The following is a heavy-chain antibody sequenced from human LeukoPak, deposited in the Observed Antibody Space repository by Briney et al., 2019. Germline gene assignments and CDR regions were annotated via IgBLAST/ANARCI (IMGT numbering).Heavy chain of an antibody. Sequence: ASVKVSCKASGYTFTGYYMHWVRQAPGQGLEWMGWINPNSGGTYYAQNFQGRVTMTRDTSISTAYMELSRLRSDDTAVYYCARDYITIFGVVITGVIAYWGQGTLVTVSS. CDR3: ARDYITIFGVVITGVIAY. J-gene: IGHJ4*02. CDR2: INPNSGGT. V-gene: IGHV1-2*02. D-gene: IGHD3-3*01. CDR1: GYTFTGYY.